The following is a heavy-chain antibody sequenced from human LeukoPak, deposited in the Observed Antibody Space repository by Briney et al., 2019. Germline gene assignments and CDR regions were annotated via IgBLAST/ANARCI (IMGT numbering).Heavy chain of an antibody. CDR1: GFTFSTYA. Sequence: GRSLRLSCVTSGFTFSTYAFHWVRQAPGKGLEWVATMSFDVNNKYYADSVRGRFTISRDNSKNTLYLQMNSLRAEDTAVYSCARGYCTSSSCYNDYWGQGTLVTVSS. J-gene: IGHJ4*02. D-gene: IGHD2-2*02. CDR2: MSFDVNNK. V-gene: IGHV3-30*04. CDR3: ARGYCTSSSCYNDY.